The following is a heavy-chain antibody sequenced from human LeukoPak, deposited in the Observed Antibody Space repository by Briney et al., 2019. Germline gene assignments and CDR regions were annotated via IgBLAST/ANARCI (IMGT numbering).Heavy chain of an antibody. Sequence: GGSLRLSCAASGFIFTNYAMNWVRHAPGKGLEWVSAISGSGGTTYYADSVKGRFTISRDNSMNTLYLQMNSLTAEDTAIYYCAKDLEWLRFGPFDDWGQGILVTVSS. CDR3: AKDLEWLRFGPFDD. CDR1: GFIFTNYA. CDR2: ISGSGGTT. D-gene: IGHD5-12*01. V-gene: IGHV3-23*01. J-gene: IGHJ4*02.